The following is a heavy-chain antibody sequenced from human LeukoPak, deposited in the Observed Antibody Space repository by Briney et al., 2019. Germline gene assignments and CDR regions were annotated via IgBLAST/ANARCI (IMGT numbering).Heavy chain of an antibody. CDR3: ARVNGYCSSISCFLDY. CDR1: GGTFSSHV. Sequence: VASVKVSCKTSGGTFSSHVISWVRQAPGQGLEWMGGIIPIFGTANYAQKFQGRVTITADKFTNKVYMELSSLRSDDTVIYFCARVNGYCSSISCFLDYWGQGTLVTVSS. V-gene: IGHV1-69*06. D-gene: IGHD2-2*01. CDR2: IIPIFGTA. J-gene: IGHJ4*02.